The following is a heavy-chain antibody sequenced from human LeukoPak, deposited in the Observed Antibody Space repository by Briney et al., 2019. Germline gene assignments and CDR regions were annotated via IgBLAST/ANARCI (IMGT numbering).Heavy chain of an antibody. D-gene: IGHD5-18*01. J-gene: IGHJ2*01. V-gene: IGHV4-34*01. CDR3: ARRIQLWSYWHFDL. Sequence: PSETLSLTCSVYGGSFTDYFWTWIRQSPGKGLEWIGEINDYTGDTNYNPSLNSRVSISLEKSKNQFSLELRSVTAADTAVYYCARRIQLWSYWHFDLWGRGTLVTVSS. CDR2: INDYTGDT. CDR1: GGSFTDYF.